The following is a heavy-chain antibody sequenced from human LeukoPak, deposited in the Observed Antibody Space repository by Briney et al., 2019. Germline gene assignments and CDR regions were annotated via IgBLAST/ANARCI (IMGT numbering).Heavy chain of an antibody. Sequence: VGSLRLSCAASGFTFSSHWMHWVRQTPGKGLVWVSRINTDESKINHADSVKGRFTISRDNAKNMLYLQMNSLRAEDTAVYYCARGGLFKYFFDYWGQGTPVTVSS. J-gene: IGHJ4*02. CDR1: GFTFSSHW. D-gene: IGHD2-15*01. V-gene: IGHV3-74*01. CDR2: INTDESKI. CDR3: ARGGLFKYFFDY.